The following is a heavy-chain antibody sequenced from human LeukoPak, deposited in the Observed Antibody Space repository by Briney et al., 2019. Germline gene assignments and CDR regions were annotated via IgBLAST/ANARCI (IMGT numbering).Heavy chain of an antibody. J-gene: IGHJ4*02. CDR2: ISAYNGNT. CDR1: GYTFTSYG. CDR3: ASAPGDYFDY. V-gene: IGHV1-18*01. Sequence: ASVKVSCKASGYTFTSYGISWVRQAPGQGLEWMGWISAYNGNTNYAQKLQGRVTMTTDASTSTAYMELSSLRSEDTAVYYCASAPGDYFDYWGQGTLVTVSS.